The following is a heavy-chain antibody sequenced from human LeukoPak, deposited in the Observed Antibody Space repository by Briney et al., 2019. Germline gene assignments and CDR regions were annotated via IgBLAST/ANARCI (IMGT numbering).Heavy chain of an antibody. Sequence: AAPVKVSCKASCYTFTSYGISWVRQAPGQGLEWMGWISAYKGNTNYAQKLQGRVTMTTDTSTSTAYMELRSLRSDDTAVYYCARSKPYYYGSGSQHFDYWGQGTLVTVSS. D-gene: IGHD3-10*01. CDR3: ARSKPYYYGSGSQHFDY. V-gene: IGHV1-18*01. CDR2: ISAYKGNT. CDR1: CYTFTSYG. J-gene: IGHJ4*02.